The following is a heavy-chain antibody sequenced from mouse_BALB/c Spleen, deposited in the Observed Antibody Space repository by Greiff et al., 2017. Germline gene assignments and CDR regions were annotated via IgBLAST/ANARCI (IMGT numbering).Heavy chain of an antibody. V-gene: IGHV3-6*02. Sequence: EVQRVESGPGLVKPSQSLSLTCSVTGYSITSGYYWNWIRQFPGNKLEWMGYISYDGSNNYNPSLKNRISITRDTSKNQFFLKLNSVTTEDTATYYCARDYRYARMDYWGQGTSVTVSS. CDR2: ISYDGSN. CDR1: GYSITSGYY. CDR3: ARDYRYARMDY. J-gene: IGHJ4*01. D-gene: IGHD2-14*01.